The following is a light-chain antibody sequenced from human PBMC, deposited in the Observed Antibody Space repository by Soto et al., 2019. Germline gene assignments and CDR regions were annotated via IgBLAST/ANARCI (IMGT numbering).Light chain of an antibody. CDR2: RNN. J-gene: IGLJ3*02. CDR1: SSNIGSNY. CDR3: AAWDDSLSGRWV. Sequence: QSVLTQPPSASGTPGQRVTMSCSGSSSNIGSNYVYWYQQLPGTAPKLLIYRNNQRPSGVPDRFSGSKSGTSASLTISGLRSEDEADYYCAAWDDSLSGRWVFGAGTKLTVL. V-gene: IGLV1-47*01.